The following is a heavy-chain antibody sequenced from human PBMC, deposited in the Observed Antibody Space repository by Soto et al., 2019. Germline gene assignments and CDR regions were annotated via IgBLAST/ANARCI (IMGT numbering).Heavy chain of an antibody. D-gene: IGHD3-16*02. CDR2: ISWNSGKI. J-gene: IGHJ6*02. Sequence: EVQLVESGGGLVQPGRSLTLSCAASGFAFHDYAMHWVRQDPGKGLEWVSSISWNSGKIGYAGSVKGRFTISRDNAKNFGYLQMNSLRAEDTALYSCAKDKSDEELSVYYYNGLDVWGQGTTVIVSS. CDR1: GFAFHDYA. CDR3: AKDKSDEELSVYYYNGLDV. V-gene: IGHV3-9*01.